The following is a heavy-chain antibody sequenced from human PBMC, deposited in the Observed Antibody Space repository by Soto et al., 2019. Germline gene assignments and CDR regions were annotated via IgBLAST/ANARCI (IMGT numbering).Heavy chain of an antibody. CDR3: AKFRGPSYSYSSMDV. D-gene: IGHD3-16*01. J-gene: IGHJ6*03. Sequence: EVQLLESGGGLVQPGGSLRLSCAASGFTFGSYAMNWLRQAPGRGLECVSFISGSGRTTYYADSVKGRFTVSRDNSKNTLYLQMNSRRAEDTALYYCAKFRGPSYSYSSMDVWGKWNTVTVS. V-gene: IGHV3-23*01. CDR1: GFTFGSYA. CDR2: ISGSGRTT.